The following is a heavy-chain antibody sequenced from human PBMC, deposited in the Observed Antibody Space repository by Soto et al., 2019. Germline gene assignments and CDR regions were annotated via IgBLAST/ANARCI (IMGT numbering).Heavy chain of an antibody. D-gene: IGHD2-21*01. Sequence: GESLQISCKGSGYSFTSYWIGWVRQMPGKGLEWMGIIYPGDSDTRYSPSFQGQVTISADKSISTAYLQWSSLKASDTAMYYCARVEYCGGDCPGGYYYYMDVWGKGTTVTVSS. CDR2: IYPGDSDT. V-gene: IGHV5-51*01. CDR1: GYSFTSYW. CDR3: ARVEYCGGDCPGGYYYYMDV. J-gene: IGHJ6*03.